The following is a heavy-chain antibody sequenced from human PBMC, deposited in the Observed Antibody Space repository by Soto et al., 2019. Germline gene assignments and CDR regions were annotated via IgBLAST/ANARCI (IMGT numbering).Heavy chain of an antibody. CDR1: GYTLTELS. CDR3: ATEGCSSTSCYGDFDY. CDR2: FDPEDGET. J-gene: IGHJ4*02. D-gene: IGHD2-2*01. V-gene: IGHV1-24*01. Sequence: ASVKVSCKVSGYTLTELSMHWVRQAPGKGLEWMGGFDPEDGETIYAQKFQGRVTMTEDTSTDTAYMELSSLRSEDTAVYYCATEGCSSTSCYGDFDYWGQGTLVTVSS.